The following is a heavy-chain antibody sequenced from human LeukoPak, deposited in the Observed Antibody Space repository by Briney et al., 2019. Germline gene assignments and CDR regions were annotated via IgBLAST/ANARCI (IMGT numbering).Heavy chain of an antibody. Sequence: GGSLRLSCAASGYTFSSYAMSWVRQAPGEGLEWVSAISGSGGSTYYADSLKGRFTISRDNSKNPLYLQMNSLGAEDTAVYYCAKDLALVGARNFDYWGQGTLVTVSS. CDR3: AKDLALVGARNFDY. D-gene: IGHD1-26*01. CDR2: ISGSGGST. CDR1: GYTFSSYA. J-gene: IGHJ4*02. V-gene: IGHV3-23*01.